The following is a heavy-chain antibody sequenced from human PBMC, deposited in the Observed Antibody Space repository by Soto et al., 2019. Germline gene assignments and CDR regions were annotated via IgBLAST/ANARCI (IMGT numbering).Heavy chain of an antibody. CDR3: ARGVQIIVLLPAAIDY. CDR2: IHNSSSTI. J-gene: IGHJ4*02. D-gene: IGHD2-2*01. Sequence: EVQLVESGGGLVQPGESLRLSCAASGFTFSSYSMNWVRQAPGKGLEWVPYIHNSSSTIYYADSVRGRFTISRDNAKNSLYLQMNSLRDEDTAVYYCARGVQIIVLLPAAIDYWGQGTLVTVSS. V-gene: IGHV3-48*02. CDR1: GFTFSSYS.